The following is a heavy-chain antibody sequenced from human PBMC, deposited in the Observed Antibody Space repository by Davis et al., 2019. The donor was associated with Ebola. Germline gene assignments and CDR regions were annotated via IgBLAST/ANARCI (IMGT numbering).Heavy chain of an antibody. D-gene: IGHD3-3*01. Sequence: MPSEILSLTCTVSGGSISSYYWSWIRQPPGKGLEWIGYIYYSGSTNYNPSLKSRVTISVDTSKNQFSLKLSSVTAADTAVYYCATGGITIFGVVKGYFDYWGQGTLVTVSS. CDR3: ATGGITIFGVVKGYFDY. CDR1: GGSISSYY. V-gene: IGHV4-59*08. CDR2: IYYSGST. J-gene: IGHJ4*02.